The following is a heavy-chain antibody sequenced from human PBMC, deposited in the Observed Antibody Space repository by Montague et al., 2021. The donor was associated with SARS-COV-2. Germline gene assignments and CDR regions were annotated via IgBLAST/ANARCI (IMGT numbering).Heavy chain of an antibody. D-gene: IGHD2-2*01. CDR1: GGSFSVYY. CDR2: INHSGTA. V-gene: IGHV4-34*01. CDR3: AKEREVVRAARTLVAFDL. J-gene: IGHJ3*01. Sequence: SETLSLTCAVYGGSFSVYYWSWLRQSPRSGPERISEINHSGTANYNPSLKSRVSISVDTSKNQFTLKLTSVTAADTAMYYCAKEREVVRAARTLVAFDLWGQGTMVTVSS.